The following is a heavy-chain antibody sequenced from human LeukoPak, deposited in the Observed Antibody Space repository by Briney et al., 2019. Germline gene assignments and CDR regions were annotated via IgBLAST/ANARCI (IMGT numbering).Heavy chain of an antibody. D-gene: IGHD2-15*01. CDR3: ASGHRYCSGGSCSPFDY. Sequence: PSQTRSLTGTVSGGSISSGGYDWSWIRQHPGRGREGSGNLYYSGSTYYNPSHKSRVTISIDPSEPHFSLRRSCVTPAHPAVYLCASGHRYCSGGSCSPFDYWGQGTLVTVSS. CDR2: LYYSGST. J-gene: IGHJ4*02. CDR1: GGSISSGGYD. V-gene: IGHV4-31*03.